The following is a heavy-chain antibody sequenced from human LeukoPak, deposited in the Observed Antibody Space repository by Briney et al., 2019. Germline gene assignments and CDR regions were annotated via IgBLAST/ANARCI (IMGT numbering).Heavy chain of an antibody. CDR1: VGSLSPAN. D-gene: IGHD3-10*01. CDR2: IYYSGST. CDR3: ARGHYGSGTGTYPI. J-gene: IGHJ4*02. Sequence: PETLSDTPPLPVGSLSPANWSSRPARPREGGGRVEYIYYSGSTNYTPSLKSRVTISVDTSKNQFSLKLSSVTAADTAVYYCARGHYGSGTGTYPIWGQGTLVTVSS. V-gene: IGHV4-59*13.